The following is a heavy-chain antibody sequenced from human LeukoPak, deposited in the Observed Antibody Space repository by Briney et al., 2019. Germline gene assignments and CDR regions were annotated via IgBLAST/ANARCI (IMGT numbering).Heavy chain of an antibody. CDR2: ISSSSSTI. D-gene: IGHD3-3*01. CDR1: GFTFSSYS. CDR3: ARQPDYDFWSGYYSIDY. J-gene: IGHJ4*02. Sequence: VGSLRLSCAASGFTFSSYSMNWVRQAPGKGLEWVSYISSSSSTIYYADSVKGRFTISRDNAKNSLYLQMNSLRAEDTAVYYCARQPDYDFWSGYYSIDYWGQGTLVTVSS. V-gene: IGHV3-48*01.